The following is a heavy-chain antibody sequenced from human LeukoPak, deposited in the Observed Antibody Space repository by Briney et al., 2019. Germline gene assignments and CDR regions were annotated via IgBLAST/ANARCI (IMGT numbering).Heavy chain of an antibody. CDR3: TREVDDYGRYYFDY. V-gene: IGHV3-49*04. CDR2: IRSEAYGGTT. Sequence: GGSLRLPCTASGFTFGDYAMSWVRQAPGKGLEWIGFIRSEAYGGTTEYAASVKGRFTISRDDSKSIAYPQMNSQKTEDTAVYYCTREVDDYGRYYFDYWGQGTLVTVSS. D-gene: IGHD4-17*01. CDR1: GFTFGDYA. J-gene: IGHJ4*02.